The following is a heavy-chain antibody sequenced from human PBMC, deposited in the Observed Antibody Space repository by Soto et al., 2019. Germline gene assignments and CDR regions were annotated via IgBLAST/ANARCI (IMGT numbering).Heavy chain of an antibody. V-gene: IGHV3-21*01. Sequence: QLVEAGGGLVKPGGSLRLSCAASGVDFSYYSMIWVRPSPGKGLWWVPCISSSSTHIYYVDSVKGRFTISRDNAKNSLYLQMNSLRADDTAVYYCVRDQDAFDLWGQGTRVNVSS. CDR3: VRDQDAFDL. J-gene: IGHJ3*01. CDR2: ISSSSTHI. CDR1: GVDFSYYS.